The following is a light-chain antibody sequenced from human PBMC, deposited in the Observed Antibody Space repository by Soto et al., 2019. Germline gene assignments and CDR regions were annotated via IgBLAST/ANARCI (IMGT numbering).Light chain of an antibody. CDR2: GNN. CDR3: AVWDDSLSGVV. V-gene: IGLV1-47*01. CDR1: TSNIGTNY. J-gene: IGLJ3*02. Sequence: QSVLTQPPSASGTPGQTVTISSSGGTSNIGTNYVSWYQHLPGTAPKLLIYGNNQRPSGVPDRFSGSKSGTSAPLAISGLRSDDEADYYCAVWDDSLSGVVFGGGTKLTVL.